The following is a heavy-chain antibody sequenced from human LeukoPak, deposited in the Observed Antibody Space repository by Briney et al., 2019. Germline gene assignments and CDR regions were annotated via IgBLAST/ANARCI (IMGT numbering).Heavy chain of an antibody. V-gene: IGHV3-23*01. J-gene: IGHJ4*02. D-gene: IGHD6-19*01. Sequence: GGSLRLSCAASGFTFSSYAMSWVRQAPGKGLEWVSAISGSGGSTYYADSVKGRFTISRDNFKNTLYLQMNSLRAEDTAVYYCAKDQEGYSSGWPLDYWGQGTLVTVSS. CDR1: GFTFSSYA. CDR2: ISGSGGST. CDR3: AKDQEGYSSGWPLDY.